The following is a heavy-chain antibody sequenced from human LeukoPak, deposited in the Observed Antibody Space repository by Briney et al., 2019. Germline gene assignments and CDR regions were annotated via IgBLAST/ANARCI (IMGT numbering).Heavy chain of an antibody. CDR2: IYYSGST. CDR3: ARAGAWFGEFSAGFDP. D-gene: IGHD3-10*01. V-gene: IGHV4-39*07. CDR1: GGSISSSSYY. J-gene: IGHJ5*02. Sequence: PSETLSLTCTVSGGSISSSSYYWGWIRQPPGKGLEWIGTIYYSGSTYYNPSLKSRVTISVDTSKNQFSLKLSSVTAADTAVYYCARAGAWFGEFSAGFDPWGQGTLVTVSS.